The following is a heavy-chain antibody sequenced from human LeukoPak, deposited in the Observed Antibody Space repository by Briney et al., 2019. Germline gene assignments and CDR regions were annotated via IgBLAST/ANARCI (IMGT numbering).Heavy chain of an antibody. J-gene: IGHJ4*02. V-gene: IGHV3-9*01. CDR2: ISWNSGSI. Sequence: PGGSLRLSCAASGFTFSSYGMHWVRQAPGKGLEWVSGISWNSGSIGYADSVKGRFTISRDNAKNSLYLQMNSLRAEDTALYYCAKDTNWGQGTLVTVSS. CDR1: GFTFSSYG. CDR3: AKDTN.